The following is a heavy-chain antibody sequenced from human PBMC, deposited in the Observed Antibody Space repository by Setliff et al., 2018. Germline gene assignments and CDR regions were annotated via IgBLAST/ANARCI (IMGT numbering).Heavy chain of an antibody. Sequence: SETLSLTCTVSGGSISSSSYYWGWIRQPPGKGLEWIGSIYYSGSTYYNPSLKSRVTISVDTSKNQFSLKLSSVTAADTAVYYCAGFSGSGWSYFDYWGQGTLVTVSS. J-gene: IGHJ4*02. CDR2: IYYSGST. CDR3: AGFSGSGWSYFDY. D-gene: IGHD6-19*01. V-gene: IGHV4-39*01. CDR1: GGSISSSSYY.